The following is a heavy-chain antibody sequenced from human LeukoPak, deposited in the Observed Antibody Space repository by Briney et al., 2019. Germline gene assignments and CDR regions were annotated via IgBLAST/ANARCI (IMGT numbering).Heavy chain of an antibody. D-gene: IGHD6-6*01. V-gene: IGHV3-7*01. CDR2: IKQDGSEK. Sequence: AGGSLRLSCAASGFTFSSYWMSWVRQAPGKGLEWVANIKQDGSEKYYVDSVKGRFTISRDNAKNSLYLQMNSLRAEDTAAYYCASRAARYYFDYWGQGTLVTVSS. J-gene: IGHJ4*02. CDR1: GFTFSSYW. CDR3: ASRAARYYFDY.